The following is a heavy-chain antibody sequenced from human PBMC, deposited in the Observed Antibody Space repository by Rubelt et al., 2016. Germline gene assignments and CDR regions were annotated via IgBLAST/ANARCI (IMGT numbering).Heavy chain of an antibody. D-gene: IGHD6-6*01. CDR3: ARTSIAARGGAFDI. Sequence: QVQLVQSGAEVKKPGASVKVSCKASGYTFTSYGISWVRQAPGQGLEWMGWISAYNGNTNCARRLQGRGTMTTDISTSRAYMVLRRVRSDDTAVDDCARTSIAARGGAFDIWGQGTMVTVSS. CDR2: ISAYNGNT. CDR1: GYTFTSYG. J-gene: IGHJ3*02. V-gene: IGHV1-18*01.